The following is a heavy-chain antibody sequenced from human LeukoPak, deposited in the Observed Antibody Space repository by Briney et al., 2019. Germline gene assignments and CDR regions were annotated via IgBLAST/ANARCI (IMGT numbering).Heavy chain of an antibody. J-gene: IGHJ5*02. CDR3: ARDRSGWYDWFDP. V-gene: IGHV3-74*01. D-gene: IGHD6-19*01. CDR1: GFTFSNYW. Sequence: PGGSLRLSCAASGFTFSNYWMHWVRQAPGKGLVWVSRINSDGINTSYADSVKGRFTISRDNARNTLNLQMNSLRAEDTAVYYCARDRSGWYDWFDPWGQGTLVTVSS. CDR2: INSDGINT.